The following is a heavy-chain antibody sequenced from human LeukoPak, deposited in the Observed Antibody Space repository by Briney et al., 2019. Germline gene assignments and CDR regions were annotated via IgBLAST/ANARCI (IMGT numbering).Heavy chain of an antibody. V-gene: IGHV1-18*01. Sequence: ASVKVSCKASGYTFTSYGISWVRQAPGQGLEWMGWISAYNGNTNYAQKLQGRVTMTTDTSTSTAYMELRSLRSDDTAVYYCARVMRYCSSTSCSDDAFDIWGQGTMVTVSS. D-gene: IGHD2-2*01. J-gene: IGHJ3*02. CDR3: ARVMRYCSSTSCSDDAFDI. CDR2: ISAYNGNT. CDR1: GYTFTSYG.